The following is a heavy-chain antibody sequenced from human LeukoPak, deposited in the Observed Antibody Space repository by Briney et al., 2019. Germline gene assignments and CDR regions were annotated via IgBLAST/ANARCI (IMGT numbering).Heavy chain of an antibody. Sequence: SGPTLAKPTQTLTLTCTFSGFSLSTSGVGVGWIRQPPVKALEWLALIYWNDDKRYSPSLKSRLTITKDTSKNQVVLTMTNMDPVDTATYYCAHRPHSSSWYWYFDLWGRGTLVTVSS. CDR2: IYWNDDK. D-gene: IGHD6-13*01. CDR3: AHRPHSSSWYWYFDL. CDR1: GFSLSTSGVG. V-gene: IGHV2-5*01. J-gene: IGHJ2*01.